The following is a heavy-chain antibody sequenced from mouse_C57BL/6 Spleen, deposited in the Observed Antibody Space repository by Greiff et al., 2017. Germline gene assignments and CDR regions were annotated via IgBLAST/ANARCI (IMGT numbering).Heavy chain of an antibody. V-gene: IGHV1-64*01. Sequence: QVQLQQPGAELVKPGASVKLSCKASGYTFTSYWMHWVKQRPGQGLEWIGMIHPNSGSTNYNEKFKSKATLTVDKSSSTAYMQLSSLTSEDSAVYYCARDYGSSYGSYWYFDVWGTGTTVTVSS. CDR1: GYTFTSYW. CDR2: IHPNSGST. CDR3: ARDYGSSYGSYWYFDV. D-gene: IGHD1-1*01. J-gene: IGHJ1*03.